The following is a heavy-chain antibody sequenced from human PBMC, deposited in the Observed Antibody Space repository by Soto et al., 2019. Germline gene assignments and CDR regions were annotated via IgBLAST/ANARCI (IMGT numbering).Heavy chain of an antibody. Sequence: SETLSLTCTVSGGSISSYYWSWIRQPPGKGLEWIGYIYYSGSTNYNPSLKSRVTISVDTSKNQFSLKLSSVTAADTAVYYCERGGYSYGYIPYNXFDPWGQGTLVTSPQ. CDR1: GGSISSYY. J-gene: IGHJ5*02. V-gene: IGHV4-59*01. CDR2: IYYSGST. D-gene: IGHD5-18*01. CDR3: ERGGYSYGYIPYNXFDP.